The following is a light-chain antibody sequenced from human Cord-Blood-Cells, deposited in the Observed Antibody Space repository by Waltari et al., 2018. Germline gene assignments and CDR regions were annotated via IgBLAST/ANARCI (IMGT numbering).Light chain of an antibody. Sequence: ELVMTQSPATLSVSPGERATLSCRASQSVSSNLAWYQQKPGQAPRLLIYGASTRATGIPARFSGSGSGTEFTLTISSLLSEDFVVYYCQQYNNWPMYTFGQGTKLEIK. CDR2: GAS. V-gene: IGKV3-15*01. J-gene: IGKJ2*01. CDR3: QQYNNWPMYT. CDR1: QSVSSN.